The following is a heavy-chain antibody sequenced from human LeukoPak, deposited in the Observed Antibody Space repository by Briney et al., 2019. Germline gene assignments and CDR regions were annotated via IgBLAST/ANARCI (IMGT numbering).Heavy chain of an antibody. V-gene: IGHV3-33*01. CDR1: GFTFSSYG. CDR3: ARDPTTDSRFDY. D-gene: IGHD1-1*01. Sequence: GGSLRLSCAASGFTFSSYGMHWVRQAPGKGLEWVAVIWYDGSNKYYTDSVKGRFTISRDNSKNTLYLQMNSLRAEDTAVYYCARDPTTDSRFDYWGQGTLVTVSS. CDR2: IWYDGSNK. J-gene: IGHJ4*02.